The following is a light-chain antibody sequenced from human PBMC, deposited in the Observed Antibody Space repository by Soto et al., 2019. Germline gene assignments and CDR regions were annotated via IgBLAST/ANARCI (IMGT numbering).Light chain of an antibody. CDR3: SSYTSSSTYV. CDR1: STDVGGYNY. V-gene: IGLV2-14*03. Sequence: QSALTQPASVSGSPGQSITISCTGTSTDVGGYNYVSWYQQHPGKAPNLMIYDVSNRPSGVSNRFSGSKSGNTASLTISGLQAEDEADYYCSSYTSSSTYVFGTETKLTVL. CDR2: DVS. J-gene: IGLJ1*01.